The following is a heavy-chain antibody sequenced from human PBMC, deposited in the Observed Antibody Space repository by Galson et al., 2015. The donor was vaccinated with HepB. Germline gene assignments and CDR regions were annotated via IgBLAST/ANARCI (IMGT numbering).Heavy chain of an antibody. Sequence: SLRLSCAASGFTFSSYWMSWVRQAPGKGLEWVANIKQDGSEKYYVDSVKGRFTISRDNAKNSLYLQMNSLRAEDTAVYYCARLPYSSSGWFDPWGQGTLVTVSS. J-gene: IGHJ5*02. D-gene: IGHD6-6*01. CDR1: GFTFSSYW. CDR2: IKQDGSEK. V-gene: IGHV3-7*01. CDR3: ARLPYSSSGWFDP.